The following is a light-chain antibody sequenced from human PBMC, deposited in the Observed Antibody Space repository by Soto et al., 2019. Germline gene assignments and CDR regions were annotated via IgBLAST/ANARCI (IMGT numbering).Light chain of an antibody. CDR1: QSVSRY. CDR2: DAS. V-gene: IGKV3-11*01. CDR3: QQRSNWPMYT. J-gene: IGKJ2*01. Sequence: EIVLTQSPATLSLSPGERATLSCRASQSVSRYLAWYQQKPGQAPRLLIYDASNRATGIPARFSGSGSGTDFTLTISSLEPEDFALYYCQQRSNWPMYTFGQGTKLEIK.